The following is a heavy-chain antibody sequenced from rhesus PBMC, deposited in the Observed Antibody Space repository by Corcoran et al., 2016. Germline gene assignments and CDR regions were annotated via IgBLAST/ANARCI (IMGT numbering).Heavy chain of an antibody. CDR3: ARASSGWYLYFEF. Sequence: QLQLQESGPGLVKPSETRSLTCAVSGGSINSNYLRWIRTPTGKGLELIGRIACSGGSTDYNPSLKSRVTSSTDTSKNQFSLKLSSVTAADTAVYYCARASSGWYLYFEFWGQGALVTVSS. CDR1: GGSINSNY. J-gene: IGHJ1*01. CDR2: IACSGGST. V-gene: IGHV4-173*01. D-gene: IGHD6-31*01.